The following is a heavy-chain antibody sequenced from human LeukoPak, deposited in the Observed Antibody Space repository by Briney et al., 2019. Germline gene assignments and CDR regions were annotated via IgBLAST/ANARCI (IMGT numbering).Heavy chain of an antibody. J-gene: IGHJ2*01. Sequence: PGGSLRLSCAASGFTFDDYGMSWVRQAPGKGLEWVSSVSTSSSYIYYADSVEGRFTISRDNAKNTLYLQMNSLTAEDTAVYYCARGPPWYFDLWGRGTLVTVSS. CDR2: VSTSSSYI. D-gene: IGHD6-25*01. CDR3: ARGPPWYFDL. CDR1: GFTFDDYG. V-gene: IGHV3-21*01.